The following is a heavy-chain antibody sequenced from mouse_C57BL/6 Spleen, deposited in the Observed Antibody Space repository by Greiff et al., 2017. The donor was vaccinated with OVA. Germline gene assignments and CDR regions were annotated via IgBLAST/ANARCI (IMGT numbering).Heavy chain of an antibody. CDR3: ARRDYYGSSPFDY. J-gene: IGHJ2*01. V-gene: IGHV1-18*01. Sequence: EVQLQQSGPELVKPGASVKIPCKASGYTFTDYNMDWVKQSHGKSLEWIGDINPNNGGTIYNQKFKGKATLTVDKSSSRAYMELRSLTSEDTAVYYCARRDYYGSSPFDYWGQGTTLTVSS. D-gene: IGHD1-1*01. CDR1: GYTFTDYN. CDR2: INPNNGGT.